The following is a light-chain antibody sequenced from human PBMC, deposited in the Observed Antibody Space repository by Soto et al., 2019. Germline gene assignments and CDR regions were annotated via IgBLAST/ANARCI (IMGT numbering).Light chain of an antibody. CDR1: QSISSW. Sequence: DIQMTQSPSTLSASVGDRVTITCRASQSISSWLAWYQQKPGKAPKLLIYKASSLESGVPSRFSGSGSGTEFTLTISSLQHDYFATYYCQQSNTFGQGTKVDI. CDR3: QQSNT. J-gene: IGKJ1*01. V-gene: IGKV1-5*03. CDR2: KAS.